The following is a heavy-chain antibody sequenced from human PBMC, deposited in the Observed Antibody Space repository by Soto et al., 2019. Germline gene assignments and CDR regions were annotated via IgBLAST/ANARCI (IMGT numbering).Heavy chain of an antibody. D-gene: IGHD3-22*01. CDR3: ARPPNYYDSSGYYLN. CDR1: GFTFSSYS. Sequence: GGSLRLSCAASGFTFSSYSMNWVRQAPGKGLEWVSSISSSSSYIYYADSVKGRFTISRDNAKNSLYLQMNSLRAEDTAVYYCARPPNYYDSSGYYLNWGQGTLVTVSS. J-gene: IGHJ4*02. V-gene: IGHV3-21*01. CDR2: ISSSSSYI.